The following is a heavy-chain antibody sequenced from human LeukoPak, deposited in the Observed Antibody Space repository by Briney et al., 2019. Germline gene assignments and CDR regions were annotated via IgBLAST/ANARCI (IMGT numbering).Heavy chain of an antibody. J-gene: IGHJ4*02. CDR1: GFTFSSYA. Sequence: PAGSLRLSCAASGFTFSSYAMHWVRQAPGKGLEYVSSISSNGGSTYYANSVKGRFTISRDNSKNTLYLQMGSLRAEDMAVYYCARGGVNVAAAGFDYWGQGTLVTVYS. CDR2: ISSNGGST. V-gene: IGHV3-64*01. CDR3: ARGGVNVAAAGFDY. D-gene: IGHD6-13*01.